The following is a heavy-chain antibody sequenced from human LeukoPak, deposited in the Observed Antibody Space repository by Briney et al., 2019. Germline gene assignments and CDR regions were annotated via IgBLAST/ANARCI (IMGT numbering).Heavy chain of an antibody. D-gene: IGHD4-23*01. CDR1: GGSIGSYY. J-gene: IGHJ4*02. CDR3: ARLHDYGGPFDY. V-gene: IGHV4-59*01. Sequence: SETLSLTCTVSGGSIGSYYWSWIRQPPGKGLEWIGYIYYSGSTNHNPSLKSRVTISVDTSKNQFSLKLSSVTAADTAVYYCARLHDYGGPFDYWGQGTLVTVSS. CDR2: IYYSGST.